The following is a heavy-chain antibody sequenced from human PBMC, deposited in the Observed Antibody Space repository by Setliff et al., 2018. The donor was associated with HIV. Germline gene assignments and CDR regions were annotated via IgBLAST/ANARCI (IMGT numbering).Heavy chain of an antibody. CDR2: ISGYNGIA. CDR1: GYTFTTYG. D-gene: IGHD6-19*01. Sequence: ASVKVSCKASGYTFTTYGISWVRQAPGQGLEWMGWISGYNGIARYAEKLQDRVTMTTDTSTTTAYMELRSLISDDTAVYFCARGGVAVGDMTPSDYWGQGTLVTVSS. J-gene: IGHJ4*02. V-gene: IGHV1-18*01. CDR3: ARGGVAVGDMTPSDY.